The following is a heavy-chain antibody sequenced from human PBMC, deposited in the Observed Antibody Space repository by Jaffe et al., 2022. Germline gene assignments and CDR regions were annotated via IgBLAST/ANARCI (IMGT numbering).Heavy chain of an antibody. V-gene: IGHV1-2*06. CDR2: INPNRGGT. J-gene: IGHJ4*02. CDR3: ARENGDYEASLDY. CDR1: GYTFTGYY. D-gene: IGHD4-17*01. Sequence: QVQMVQSGAEVKKPGASVKVSCKASGYTFTGYYMHWVRQAPGQGLEWMGRINPNRGGTHYAQKFQGRVTMTRDTSISTTYMELSSLRSDDTAVYYCARENGDYEASLDYWGQGTLVTVSS.